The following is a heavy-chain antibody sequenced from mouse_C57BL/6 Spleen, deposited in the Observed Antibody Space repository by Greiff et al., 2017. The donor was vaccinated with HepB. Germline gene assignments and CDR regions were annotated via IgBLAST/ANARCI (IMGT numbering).Heavy chain of an antibody. D-gene: IGHD2-4*01. CDR1: GYTFTDYY. J-gene: IGHJ3*01. CDR2: INPNNGGT. V-gene: IGHV1-26*01. CDR3: ASIYYDYDPWFAY. Sequence: VQLQQSGPELVKPGASVKISCKASGYTFTDYYMNWVKQSHGKSLEWIGDINPNNGGTSYNQKFKGKATLTVDKSSSTAYMELRSLTSEDSAVYYCASIYYDYDPWFAYWGQGTLVTVSA.